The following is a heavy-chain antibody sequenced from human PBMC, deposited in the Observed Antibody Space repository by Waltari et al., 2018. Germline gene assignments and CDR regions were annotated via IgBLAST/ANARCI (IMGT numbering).Heavy chain of an antibody. Sequence: QVQLQQWGAGLLKPSETLSLTCAVYGGSFSVYYWSWIRQPPGKGLEWIGEINHSGSTNYNPSLKSRVTISVDTSKNQFSLKLSSVTAADTAVYYCATGSGAPKVDWFDPWGQGTLVTVSS. D-gene: IGHD3-10*01. V-gene: IGHV4-34*01. CDR1: GGSFSVYY. CDR2: INHSGST. CDR3: ATGSGAPKVDWFDP. J-gene: IGHJ5*02.